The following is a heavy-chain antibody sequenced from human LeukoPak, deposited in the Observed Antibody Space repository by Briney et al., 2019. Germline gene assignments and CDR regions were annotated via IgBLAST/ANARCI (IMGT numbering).Heavy chain of an antibody. CDR1: GFTFSSYG. Sequence: PGGSLRLSCAASGFTFSSYGMHSVRQAPGKGLEWGAVISYDGSNKYYADSVKGRFTISRDNSKNTLYLQMNSLRAEDTAVYYCAKAPWQWLVRALYYAMDVWGQGTTVTVSS. D-gene: IGHD6-19*01. V-gene: IGHV3-30*18. J-gene: IGHJ6*02. CDR2: ISYDGSNK. CDR3: AKAPWQWLVRALYYAMDV.